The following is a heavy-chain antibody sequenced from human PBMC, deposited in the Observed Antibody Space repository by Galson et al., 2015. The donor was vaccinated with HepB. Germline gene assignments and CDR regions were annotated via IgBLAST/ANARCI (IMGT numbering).Heavy chain of an antibody. CDR2: ISSNGGST. J-gene: IGHJ3*02. CDR1: GFTFSSYA. Sequence: LRLSCAASGFTFSSYAMHWVRQAPGKGLEYVSAISSNGGSTYYANSVKGRFTISRDNSKNTLYLQMGSLRAEDMAVYYCARLGGTSGGYMRDIWGQGTMVTVSS. V-gene: IGHV3-64*01. CDR3: ARLGGTSGGYMRDI. D-gene: IGHD2-15*01.